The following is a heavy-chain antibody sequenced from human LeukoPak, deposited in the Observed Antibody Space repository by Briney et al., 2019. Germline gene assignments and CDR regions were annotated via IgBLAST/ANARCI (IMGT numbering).Heavy chain of an antibody. Sequence: SETLSLTRTVSGGSISSSSYYWGWIRQPPGKGLEWLGSIYYSGSTYYNPSLKSRVTISVDTSKNQFSLKLSSVTAADTAVYYCARKVRFLEWSLFDPWGQGTLVTVSS. CDR2: IYYSGST. V-gene: IGHV4-39*01. J-gene: IGHJ5*02. CDR3: ARKVRFLEWSLFDP. D-gene: IGHD3-3*01. CDR1: GGSISSSSYY.